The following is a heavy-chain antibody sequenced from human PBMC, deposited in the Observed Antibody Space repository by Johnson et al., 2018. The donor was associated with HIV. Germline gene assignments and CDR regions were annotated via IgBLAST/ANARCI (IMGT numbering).Heavy chain of an antibody. D-gene: IGHD5-12*01. CDR3: ATGDDDGF. Sequence: QAQLVESGGGVVQPGRSLRLSCAASAFSFSNYPMHWVRQAPGQGLEWVAVISYDGSHNYYTDSVKGRFTISRDNSKNTLYRQMNSLNTDDRAFYYRATGDDDGFWGQGTMVTVSS. J-gene: IGHJ3*01. CDR2: ISYDGSHN. CDR1: AFSFSNYP. V-gene: IGHV3-30*04.